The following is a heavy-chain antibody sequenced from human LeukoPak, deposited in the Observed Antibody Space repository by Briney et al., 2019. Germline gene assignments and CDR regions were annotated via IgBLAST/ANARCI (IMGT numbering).Heavy chain of an antibody. CDR2: MNPNSGNT. J-gene: IGHJ5*02. D-gene: IGHD3-22*01. CDR1: GYTLTELS. Sequence: ASVKVSCKVSGYTLTELSMHWVRQAPGKGLEWMGWMNPNSGNTGYAQKFQGRVTITRNTSISTAYMELSSLRSEDTAVYYCAINRDSYYYDSSGYYRGGWFDPWGQGTLVTVSS. V-gene: IGHV1-8*03. CDR3: AINRDSYYYDSSGYYRGGWFDP.